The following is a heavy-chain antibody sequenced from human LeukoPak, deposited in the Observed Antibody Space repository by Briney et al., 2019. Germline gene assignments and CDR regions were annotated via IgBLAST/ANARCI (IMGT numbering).Heavy chain of an antibody. Sequence: PSETLSLTCAVSGGSISSSNWWSWVRQPPGQGLEWIGEIYHSGSTNYNPSLKSRVTISVDKSKNQFSLKLSSVTAADTAVYYCARRRDSSSWYYRGFDPWGQGTLVTVSS. D-gene: IGHD6-13*01. CDR1: GGSISSSNW. CDR2: IYHSGST. J-gene: IGHJ5*02. V-gene: IGHV4-4*02. CDR3: ARRRDSSSWYYRGFDP.